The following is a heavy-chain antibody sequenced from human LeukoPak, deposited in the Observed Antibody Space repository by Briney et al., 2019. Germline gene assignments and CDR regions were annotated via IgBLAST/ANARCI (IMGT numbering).Heavy chain of an antibody. J-gene: IGHJ6*02. CDR1: GFTFSSYA. CDR2: ISYDGSNK. V-gene: IGHV3-30*04. D-gene: IGHD3-9*01. Sequence: GGSLRLSCAASGFTFSSYAMHWVRQAPGKGLEWVAVISYDGSNKYYADSVKGRFTISRDNSKNTLYLQMNSLRAEDTAVYYCAKDDDILTGPIIIYGMDVWGQGTTVTVSS. CDR3: AKDDDILTGPIIIYGMDV.